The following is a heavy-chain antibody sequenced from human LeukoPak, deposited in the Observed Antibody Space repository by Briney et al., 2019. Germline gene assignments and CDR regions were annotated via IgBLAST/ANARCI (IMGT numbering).Heavy chain of an antibody. CDR2: IWYDGSNK. D-gene: IGHD4-17*01. CDR3: ANEIRPNDY. J-gene: IGHJ4*02. V-gene: IGHV3-33*03. Sequence: PGGSLRLSCAASGFTFSSYGMHWVRQAPGKGLEWVAVIWYDGSNKYYADSVKGRFTISRDNSKNTLYPQMYSLRAEDTAVYYCANEIRPNDYWGQGTLVTVSS. CDR1: GFTFSSYG.